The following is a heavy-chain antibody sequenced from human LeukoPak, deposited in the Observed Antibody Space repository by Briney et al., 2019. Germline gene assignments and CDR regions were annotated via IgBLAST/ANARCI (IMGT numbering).Heavy chain of an antibody. CDR2: INHSGST. Sequence: SETLSLTCAVYGGSFSGYYWSWIRQPPGKGLEWIGEINHSGSTNYNPSLKSRVTISVDTSRNQFSLKLSSVTAADTAVYYCARVRVYYDSSGYLYRGNSALVDYWGQGTLVTVSS. D-gene: IGHD3-22*01. V-gene: IGHV4-34*01. CDR1: GGSFSGYY. J-gene: IGHJ4*02. CDR3: ARVRVYYDSSGYLYRGNSALVDY.